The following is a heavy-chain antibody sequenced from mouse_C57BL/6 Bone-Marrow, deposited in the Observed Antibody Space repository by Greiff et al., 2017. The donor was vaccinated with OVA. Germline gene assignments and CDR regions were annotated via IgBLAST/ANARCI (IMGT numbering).Heavy chain of an antibody. CDR2: IYPGNSDT. J-gene: IGHJ2*01. V-gene: IGHV1-5*01. CDR1: GYTFTSYW. CDR3: TSFITTVVAPFDY. D-gene: IGHD1-1*01. Sequence: EVQLQQSGTVLARPGASVKMSCKTSGYTFTSYWMHWVKQRPGQGLEWIGAIYPGNSDTSYNQKFKGKAKLTAVTSASTAYMELSSLTNEDSAVYYCTSFITTVVAPFDYWGQGTTLTVSS.